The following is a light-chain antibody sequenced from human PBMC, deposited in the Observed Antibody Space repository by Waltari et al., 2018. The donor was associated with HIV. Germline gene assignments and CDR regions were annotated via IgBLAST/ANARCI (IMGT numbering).Light chain of an antibody. V-gene: IGKV4-1*01. Sequence: DIVMTQSPNSLAVSLGGRATINCRASRTIRFSSSNRGGLAWYQQKPGQSPKVLIYWASTRASGVPARFSGSGSGTNFSLTISALQTEDVALYYCQQYYTLGPTFGGGTKVEIK. CDR3: QQYYTLGPT. J-gene: IGKJ4*01. CDR2: WAS. CDR1: RTIRFSSSNRGG.